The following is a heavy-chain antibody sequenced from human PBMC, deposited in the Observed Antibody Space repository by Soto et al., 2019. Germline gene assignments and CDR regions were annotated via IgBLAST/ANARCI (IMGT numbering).Heavy chain of an antibody. Sequence: QVQLQESGPGLVKPSQTLSLTCTVSGGSISSGGYYWSWIRQHPGKGLEWIGYIYYSGSTYYNPSLKSRVTISVDTSKNQFSLKLSSVTAADTAVYYCAREIEVRGVIHEVYYYMDVWGKGTTVTVSS. D-gene: IGHD3-10*01. CDR3: AREIEVRGVIHEVYYYMDV. CDR1: GGSISSGGYY. CDR2: IYYSGST. V-gene: IGHV4-31*03. J-gene: IGHJ6*03.